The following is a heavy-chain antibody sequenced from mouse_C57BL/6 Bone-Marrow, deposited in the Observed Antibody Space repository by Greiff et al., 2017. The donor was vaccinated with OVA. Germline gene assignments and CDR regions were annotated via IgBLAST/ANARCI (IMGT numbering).Heavy chain of an antibody. Sequence: VKLQESGAELVKPGASVKMSCKASGYTFTSYWITWVKQRPGQGLEWIGDIYPGSGSTNYNEKFKSKATLTVDTSSSTAYMQLSSLTSEDSAVYYCATTGNGSSYYAMDYWGQGTSVTVSS. CDR3: ATTGNGSSYYAMDY. V-gene: IGHV1-55*01. CDR2: IYPGSGST. CDR1: GYTFTSYW. J-gene: IGHJ4*01. D-gene: IGHD1-1*01.